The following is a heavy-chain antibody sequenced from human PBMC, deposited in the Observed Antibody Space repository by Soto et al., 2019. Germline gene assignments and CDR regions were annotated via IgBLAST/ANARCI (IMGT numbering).Heavy chain of an antibody. CDR1: GFTFSDYY. V-gene: IGHV3-11*06. J-gene: IGHJ6*02. D-gene: IGHD3-10*01. CDR3: ARDLRGGVRGVIIVGLNSMDV. CDR2: ISSSSSYT. Sequence: GGSLRLSCAASGFTFSDYYMSWIRQAPGKGLEWVSYISSSSSYTNYADSVKGRFTISRDNAKNSLYLQMNSLRAEDTAVYYCARDLRGGVRGVIIVGLNSMDVWGQGTTVTVSS.